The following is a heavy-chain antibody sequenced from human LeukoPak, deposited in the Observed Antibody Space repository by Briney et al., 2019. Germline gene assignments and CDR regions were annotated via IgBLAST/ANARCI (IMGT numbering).Heavy chain of an antibody. D-gene: IGHD4-17*01. V-gene: IGHV3-66*01. Sequence: PGGSLRLSCAASGFTFSSNNMNWVRQAPGKGLEWVSYIYTGDSTYYAVSVKGRFTISRDNSRNTLYLQMTRQRAEDSAVYYCARTVNPHSLSSLDYWGQGTLVTVSS. J-gene: IGHJ4*02. CDR2: IYTGDST. CDR3: ARTVNPHSLSSLDY. CDR1: GFTFSSNN.